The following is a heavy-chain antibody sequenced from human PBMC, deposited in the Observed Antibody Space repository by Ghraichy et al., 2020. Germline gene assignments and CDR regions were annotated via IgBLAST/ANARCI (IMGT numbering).Heavy chain of an antibody. J-gene: IGHJ4*02. CDR3: ARERNRCGGDCYSYYFDY. CDR2: INPNSGGT. V-gene: IGHV1-2*06. Sequence: ASVKVSCKASGYTFTGYYMHWVRQAPGQGLEWMGRINPNSGGTNYAQKFQGRVTMTRDTSISTAYMELSRLRSDDTAVYYCARERNRCGGDCYSYYFDYWGQGTLVTVSS. D-gene: IGHD2-21*02. CDR1: GYTFTGYY.